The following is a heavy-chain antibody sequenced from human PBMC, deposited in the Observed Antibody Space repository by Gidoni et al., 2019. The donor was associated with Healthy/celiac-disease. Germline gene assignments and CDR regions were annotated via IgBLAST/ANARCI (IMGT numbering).Heavy chain of an antibody. Sequence: QVQLVESGGGVVQPGRSLRLSCAASGFTLSSYGMHWVRQAPGKGLEWVAVIWYDGSNKYYADSVKGRFTISRDNSKNTLYLQMNSLRAEDTAVYYCARDSYPDYYGSGSYFYGMDVWGQGTTVTVSS. CDR2: IWYDGSNK. J-gene: IGHJ6*02. D-gene: IGHD3-10*01. CDR3: ARDSYPDYYGSGSYFYGMDV. CDR1: GFTLSSYG. V-gene: IGHV3-33*01.